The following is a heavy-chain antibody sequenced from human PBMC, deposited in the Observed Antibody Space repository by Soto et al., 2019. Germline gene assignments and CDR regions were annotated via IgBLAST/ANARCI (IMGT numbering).Heavy chain of an antibody. J-gene: IGHJ5*02. Sequence: SEALSVTCTVSVGSISIYYWSWIRQPPGKGLEWIGYMYYSGISNYNPSLKSRVTILLDTPKNQFSLKLSSVTAADSAVYYCARGASGYYPLAWFDPWGQGTLVTV. CDR3: ARGASGYYPLAWFDP. CDR2: MYYSGIS. CDR1: VGSISIYY. D-gene: IGHD3-3*01. V-gene: IGHV4-59*01.